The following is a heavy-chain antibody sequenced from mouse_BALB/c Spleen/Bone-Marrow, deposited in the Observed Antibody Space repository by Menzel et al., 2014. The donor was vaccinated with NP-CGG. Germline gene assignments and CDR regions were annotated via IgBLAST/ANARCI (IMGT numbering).Heavy chain of an antibody. V-gene: IGHV1-54*01. CDR2: INPGSGGT. Sequence: QVQLQDSGAELVKPGTSVKVSCKASGYAFTNYLIEWVKQRPGQGLEWIGVINPGSGGTNYNEKFKGKATFTADKSSTTARRDLDSGTSDDSTVDCWARRDYAMDYWGQGTSVTVSS. J-gene: IGHJ4*01. CDR3: ARRDYAMDY. CDR1: GYAFTNYL.